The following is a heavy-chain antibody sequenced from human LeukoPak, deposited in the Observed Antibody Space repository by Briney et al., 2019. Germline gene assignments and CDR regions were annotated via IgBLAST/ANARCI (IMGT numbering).Heavy chain of an antibody. CDR3: ASGGLRYFSRFDP. CDR2: ITPTGGST. J-gene: IGHJ5*02. V-gene: IGHV1-46*01. D-gene: IGHD3-9*01. Sequence: GASVKVSCKASGYTFTNYYMHWVRQAPGQGLEWMGMITPTGGSTTYAQKFQGRVSVTRDMSTSTVYMELSSLRSEDTAVYYCASGGLRYFSRFDPWGQGTLVTVSS. CDR1: GYTFTNYY.